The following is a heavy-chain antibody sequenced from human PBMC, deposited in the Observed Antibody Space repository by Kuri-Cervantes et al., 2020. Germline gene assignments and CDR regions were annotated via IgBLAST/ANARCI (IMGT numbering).Heavy chain of an antibody. CDR2: IYSGGST. Sequence: GGSLRLSCAASGFTFSSYAMHWVRQAPGKGLEWVSVIYSGGSTYYADSVKGRFTISRDNSKNTLYLQMNSLRAEDTAVYYCARTGYFDCWGQGTLVTVSS. CDR1: GFTFSSYA. V-gene: IGHV3-66*01. J-gene: IGHJ4*03. CDR3: ARTGYFDC.